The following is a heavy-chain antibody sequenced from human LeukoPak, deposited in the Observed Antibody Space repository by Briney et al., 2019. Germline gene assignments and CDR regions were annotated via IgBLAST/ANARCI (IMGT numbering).Heavy chain of an antibody. CDR1: GFTFSSYG. CDR3: ARDTSSPT. D-gene: IGHD6-13*01. V-gene: IGHV3-33*01. J-gene: IGHJ3*01. CDR2: IWYDGSNK. Sequence: PGGSLRLSRAASGFTFSSYGMHWVRQAPGKGLEWVARIWYDGSNKYYADSVKGRFTISRDNSKNTLYLQMNSLRAEDTAVYYCARDTSSPTWGQGAMVTVSS.